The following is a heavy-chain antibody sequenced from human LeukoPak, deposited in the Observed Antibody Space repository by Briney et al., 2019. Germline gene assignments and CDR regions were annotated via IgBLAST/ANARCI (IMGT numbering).Heavy chain of an antibody. D-gene: IGHD2-8*01. CDR1: GFTFSSYW. CDR2: ISYDGSIE. J-gene: IGHJ4*02. V-gene: IGHV3-30*18. Sequence: GGSLRLSCAASGFTFSSYWMHWVRQAPGKGLEWVAVISYDGSIEYYADSVKGRFTISRDNARNTLHLQMNSLRVEDTAVYYCVKDRIVLSFADLSRHWGRGTLVTVSS. CDR3: VKDRIVLSFADLSRH.